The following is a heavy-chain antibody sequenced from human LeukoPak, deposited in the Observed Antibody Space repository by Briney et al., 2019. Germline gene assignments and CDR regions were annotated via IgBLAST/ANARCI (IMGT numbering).Heavy chain of an antibody. V-gene: IGHV1-46*01. D-gene: IGHD3-10*02. CDR2: INPSGGST. CDR3: ASAPITMFNWFDP. CDR1: GYTLTELS. Sequence: ASVKVSCKVSGYTLTELSMHWVRQAPGQGLEWMGIINPSGGSTSYAQKFQGRVTMTRDMSTSTVYMELSSLRSEDTAVYYCASAPITMFNWFDPWGQGTLVTVSS. J-gene: IGHJ5*02.